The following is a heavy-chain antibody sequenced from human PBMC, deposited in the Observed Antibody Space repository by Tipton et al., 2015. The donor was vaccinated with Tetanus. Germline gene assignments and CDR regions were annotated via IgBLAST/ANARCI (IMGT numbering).Heavy chain of an antibody. V-gene: IGHV4-59*11. D-gene: IGHD3-3*01. J-gene: IGHJ4*02. CDR3: ARESITIFGVVSIDY. CDR1: GGSISNHY. Sequence: TLSLTCTVSGGSISNHYWSWIRQPPGKGLEWIGYLYDNGRTKYNPSLNSRVTISVDTPKKQLSLKLTSVTAADTAVYYCARESITIFGVVSIDYWGQGTLVTVSS. CDR2: LYDNGRT.